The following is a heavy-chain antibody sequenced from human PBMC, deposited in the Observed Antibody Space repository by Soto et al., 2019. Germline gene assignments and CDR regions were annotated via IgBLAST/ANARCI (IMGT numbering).Heavy chain of an antibody. CDR3: AADMVPEYYHYYYGMDV. D-gene: IGHD2-8*01. CDR1: GFTFTSSA. V-gene: IGHV1-58*01. Sequence: SVKVSCKASGFTFTSSAVQWVRQARGQRLEWIGWIVVGSGNTNYAQKFQERVTITRDMSTSTAYMELSSLRSEDTAVYYCAADMVPEYYHYYYGMDVWGKGTAVTVSS. CDR2: IVVGSGNT. J-gene: IGHJ6*04.